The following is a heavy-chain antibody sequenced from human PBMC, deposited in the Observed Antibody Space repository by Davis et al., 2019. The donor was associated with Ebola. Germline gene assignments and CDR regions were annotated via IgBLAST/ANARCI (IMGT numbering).Heavy chain of an antibody. CDR1: GGSFSGYY. Sequence: MPSETLSLTCAVYGGSFSGYYWSWIRQPPGKGLEWIGEINHSGSTNYNPSLKSRVTISVDTSKNQLSLKLSSVTAADTAVYYCARVVGATTSWFDPWGQGTLVTVSS. D-gene: IGHD1-26*01. J-gene: IGHJ5*02. CDR3: ARVVGATTSWFDP. V-gene: IGHV4-34*01. CDR2: INHSGST.